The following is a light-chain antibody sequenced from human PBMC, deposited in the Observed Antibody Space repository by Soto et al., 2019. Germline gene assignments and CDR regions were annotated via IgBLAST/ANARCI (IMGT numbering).Light chain of an antibody. V-gene: IGKV3-15*01. Sequence: EIVMTQSPATLSVSPGEGVTLSCRASQGVGRNFAWYQQKPGQAPRLLIYAASTRATGLPARFSGSGSGTEFTLTISSLQSEDFAVYYCQQYTKWWTFGQGTKVESK. CDR1: QGVGRN. J-gene: IGKJ1*01. CDR3: QQYTKWWT. CDR2: AAS.